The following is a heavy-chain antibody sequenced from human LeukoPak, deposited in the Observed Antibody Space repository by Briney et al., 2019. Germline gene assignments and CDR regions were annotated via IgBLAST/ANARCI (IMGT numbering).Heavy chain of an antibody. Sequence: GRSLRLSCAASGFTFSSYGMHWVRQAPGQGLELVAVIWYDGSDKYYADSVKGRFTISRDNSKNTLYLQMNSLRVEDTAVYYCARVLGDSGWYLGWFDPWGQGTLVTVSS. V-gene: IGHV3-33*01. CDR2: IWYDGSDK. J-gene: IGHJ5*02. D-gene: IGHD6-19*01. CDR3: ARVLGDSGWYLGWFDP. CDR1: GFTFSSYG.